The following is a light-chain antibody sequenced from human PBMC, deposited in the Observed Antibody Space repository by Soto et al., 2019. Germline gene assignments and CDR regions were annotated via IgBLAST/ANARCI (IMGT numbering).Light chain of an antibody. CDR1: QSVSSSY. J-gene: IGKJ1*01. V-gene: IGKV3-20*01. CDR3: QQYGSSPPWT. CDR2: GAS. Sequence: EIVLTQSPGTLSLSPGERATLSCRASQSVSSSYLAWYQQKPGQAPRLLIYGASSRATGIPDRFSGSGSATDFTLTISRLVPEDFSVYYCQQYGSSPPWTFGQGTKVEIK.